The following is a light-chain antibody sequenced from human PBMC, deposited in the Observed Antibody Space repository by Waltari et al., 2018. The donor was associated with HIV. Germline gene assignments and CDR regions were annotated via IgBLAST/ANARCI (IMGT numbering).Light chain of an antibody. CDR3: CSYGGSSTYVV. J-gene: IGLJ2*01. Sequence: QSALTQPPSASGSPGQSVTISCTGTSSDVGGYNYVSWYQQHPGKAPKLMIYEVSKRPSGVPDRFFGSKSGNTASLTVSGLQAEDEADYYCCSYGGSSTYVVFGGGTKVTVL. CDR1: SSDVGGYNY. V-gene: IGLV2-8*01. CDR2: EVS.